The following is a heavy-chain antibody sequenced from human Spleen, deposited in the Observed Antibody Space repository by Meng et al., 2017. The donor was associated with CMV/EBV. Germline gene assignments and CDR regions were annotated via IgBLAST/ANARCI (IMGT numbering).Heavy chain of an antibody. CDR1: GFTLSDYY. J-gene: IGHJ4*02. CDR2: ISSSGNTI. V-gene: IGHV3-11*04. CDR3: ARRLLWFGEYDY. Sequence: GESLKISCAASGFTLSDYYVSWIRQAPGKGLEWLSYISSSGNTIHYADSVKGRFIISRDTPKNSLYLQMNSLRAEDTAMYHCARRLLWFGEYDYWGQGTLVTVSS. D-gene: IGHD3-10*01.